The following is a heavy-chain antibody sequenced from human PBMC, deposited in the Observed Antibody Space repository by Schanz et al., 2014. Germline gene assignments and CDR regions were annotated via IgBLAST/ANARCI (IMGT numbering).Heavy chain of an antibody. CDR3: ARGFDVWDR. D-gene: IGHD3-3*01. Sequence: QVQLVQSGAEVKKPGASVRVSCKVSGYAFTTYGISWVRQAPGQGPEFMGWISTFRNEDTNSAQRFQGRLTMTTDTSTSTAYMEPSSLRSDDTAVYYCARGFDVWDRWGQGTLVIVSS. CDR2: ISTFRNEDT. J-gene: IGHJ4*02. V-gene: IGHV1-18*01. CDR1: GYAFTTYG.